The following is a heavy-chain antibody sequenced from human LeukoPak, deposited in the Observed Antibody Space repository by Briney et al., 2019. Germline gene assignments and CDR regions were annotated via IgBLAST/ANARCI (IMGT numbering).Heavy chain of an antibody. J-gene: IGHJ3*02. V-gene: IGHV4-39*07. CDR1: GGSISSSSYY. D-gene: IGHD6-19*01. CDR3: ARESIAVALRAFDI. Sequence: SETLSLTCTVSGGSISSSSYYWGWIRQPPGKGLEWIGSIYYSGSTYYNPSLKSRVTISVDTSKNQFSLKLSSVTAADTAVYYCARESIAVALRAFDIWGQGTMVTVSS. CDR2: IYYSGST.